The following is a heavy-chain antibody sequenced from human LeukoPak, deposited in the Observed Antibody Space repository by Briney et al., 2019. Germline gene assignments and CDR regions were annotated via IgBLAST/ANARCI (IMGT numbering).Heavy chain of an antibody. CDR1: GFTFRNYG. CDR2: IWNDGSNK. D-gene: IGHD3-10*01. J-gene: IGHJ4*02. CDR3: ATARGPGDY. Sequence: GGSLRLSCVTSGFTFRNYGMHWVRQAPGKGLEWVAVIWNDGSNKYYADSVKGRFTISRDNSKNTLYLQMNSLRAEDTAVYYCATARGPGDYWGQGTLVTVSS. V-gene: IGHV3-33*01.